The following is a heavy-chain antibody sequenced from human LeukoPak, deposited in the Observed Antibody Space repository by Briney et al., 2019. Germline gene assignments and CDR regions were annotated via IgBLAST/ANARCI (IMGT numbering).Heavy chain of an antibody. Sequence: GESLRLSCAASGFIFSSYAMSWVRQAPGKGLEWVSAISGSGGSTYYADSVKGRFTISRDNSKNTLYLQMNSLRAEDTAVYYCAKADRGSRTGWFDPWGQGTLVTVSS. V-gene: IGHV3-23*01. J-gene: IGHJ5*02. CDR2: ISGSGGST. CDR1: GFIFSSYA. D-gene: IGHD3-16*01. CDR3: AKADRGSRTGWFDP.